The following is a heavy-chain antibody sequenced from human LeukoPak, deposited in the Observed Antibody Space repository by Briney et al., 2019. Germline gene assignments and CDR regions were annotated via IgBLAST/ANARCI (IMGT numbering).Heavy chain of an antibody. CDR2: INHSGTT. CDR3: ARRYSGSYGLYSHHSMDV. D-gene: IGHD1-26*01. J-gene: IGHJ6*03. CDR1: GGSFSGYY. Sequence: PSETLSLTCAVYGGSFSGYYWSWIRQPPGKGLEWIGEINHSGTTNYNSSLKSRVTVSVDTSKNQFSLKLSSVTAADKAVHYCARRYSGSYGLYSHHSMDVWGKGTTVTISS. V-gene: IGHV4-34*01.